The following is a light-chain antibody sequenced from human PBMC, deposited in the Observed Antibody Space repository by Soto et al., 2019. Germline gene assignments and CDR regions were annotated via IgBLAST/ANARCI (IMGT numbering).Light chain of an antibody. CDR2: DVN. V-gene: IGLV2-8*01. CDR1: SSDIGGYNY. Sequence: QSALTQPPSASGSPGQSVTISCTGTSSDIGGYNYVSWHQQHPGQAPKVLIYDVNQRPSGVPDRFSGSKSANTASLTVSGLQAEDEADYYCSSYGRGNILLFGGGTKVTVL. J-gene: IGLJ2*01. CDR3: SSYGRGNILL.